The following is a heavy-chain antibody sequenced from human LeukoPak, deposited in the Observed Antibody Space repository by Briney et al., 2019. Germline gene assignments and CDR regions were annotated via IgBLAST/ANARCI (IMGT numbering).Heavy chain of an antibody. CDR1: GFTFSSYW. Sequence: GGSLRLSCAASGFTFSSYWVHWVRQAPGQGLVWVSRINTDGSSTTYADSVKGRFTISRDNAKNTLYLQMNSLRAEDTAMYYCARDTNLKQWLVPWYFDLWGRGTLVTVSS. CDR3: ARDTNLKQWLVPWYFDL. V-gene: IGHV3-74*01. J-gene: IGHJ2*01. CDR2: INTDGSST. D-gene: IGHD6-19*01.